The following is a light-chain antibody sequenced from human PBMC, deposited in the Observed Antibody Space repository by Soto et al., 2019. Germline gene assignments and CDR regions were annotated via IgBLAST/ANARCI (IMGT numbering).Light chain of an antibody. CDR1: SGHSSYI. Sequence: QPVLTQSSSASASLGSSVKLTCTLSSGHSSYIIAWHQQQPGKAPRYLMKLEGSGSYNKGSGVPDRFSGSSSGADRYLIISNLQFEDEADYYCETWDTNTRLFGGGTKLTVL. CDR2: LEGSGSY. J-gene: IGLJ3*02. V-gene: IGLV4-60*02. CDR3: ETWDTNTRL.